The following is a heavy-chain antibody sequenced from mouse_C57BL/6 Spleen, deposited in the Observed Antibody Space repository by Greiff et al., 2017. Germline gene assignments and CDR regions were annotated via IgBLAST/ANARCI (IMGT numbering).Heavy chain of an antibody. D-gene: IGHD1-1*01. J-gene: IGHJ2*01. CDR1: GYTFTDSN. V-gene: IGHV1-22*01. Sequence: VQLKESGPELVKPGASVKMSCKASGYTFTDSNMHWVKQSHGKSLEWIGYINPNNGGTSYNQKFKGKATLTVNKSSSTAYMELRSLTSEDSAVYYCARWWYYGSSFDYGGQGTTLTVSS. CDR2: INPNNGGT. CDR3: ARWWYYGSSFDY.